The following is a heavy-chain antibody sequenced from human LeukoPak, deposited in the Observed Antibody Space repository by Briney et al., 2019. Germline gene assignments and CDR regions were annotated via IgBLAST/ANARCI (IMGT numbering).Heavy chain of an antibody. CDR1: GFTFSSYA. V-gene: IGHV3-23*01. Sequence: QSGGSLRLSCAASGFTFSSYAMSRVRQAPGKGLEWVSAISGSGGSTYYADSVKGRFTISRDNSKNTLYLQMNSLRAEDTAVYYCAKDKWRRYFDWLRPRVLDYWGQGTLVTVSS. D-gene: IGHD3-9*01. CDR2: ISGSGGST. CDR3: AKDKWRRYFDWLRPRVLDY. J-gene: IGHJ4*02.